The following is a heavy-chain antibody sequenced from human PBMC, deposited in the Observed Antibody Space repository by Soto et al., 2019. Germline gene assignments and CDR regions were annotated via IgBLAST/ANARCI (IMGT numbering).Heavy chain of an antibody. CDR2: IWYDGSNK. V-gene: IGHV3-33*01. J-gene: IGHJ6*03. CDR1: GFTFSSYG. Sequence: QVQLVESGGGVVQPGRSLRLSCAASGFTFSSYGMHWVRQAPGKGLEWVAVIWYDGSNKYYADSVKGRFTISRDNSKNTLYLQMNSLRAEDTAVYYCARESEVDYYYYMDVWGKGTTVTVSS. CDR3: ARESEVDYYYYMDV. D-gene: IGHD2-2*01.